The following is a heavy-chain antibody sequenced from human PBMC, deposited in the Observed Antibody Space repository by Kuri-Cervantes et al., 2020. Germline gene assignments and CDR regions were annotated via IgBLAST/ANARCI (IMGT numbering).Heavy chain of an antibody. CDR3: ARDRGDYFDY. CDR2: IYFSGST. J-gene: IGHJ4*02. Sequence: SETLSLTCTVSGDSISSGDHYWSWIRQPPGKGLEWIGYIYFSGSTFYNPSLKSRVTILVHTSKNQLSLKLSSVTAADTAMYYCARDRGDYFDYWGQGTVDTVSS. D-gene: IGHD4-17*01. V-gene: IGHV4-30-4*01. CDR1: GDSISSGDHY.